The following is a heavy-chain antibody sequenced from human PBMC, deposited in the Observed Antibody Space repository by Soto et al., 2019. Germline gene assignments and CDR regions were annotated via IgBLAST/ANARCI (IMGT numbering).Heavy chain of an antibody. CDR3: ARGRAYCGGDCYSAFDI. CDR2: IIPILGIA. D-gene: IGHD2-21*02. CDR1: GGTFSSYT. J-gene: IGHJ3*02. Sequence: ASVKVSCKASGGTFSSYTISWVRQAPGQGLEWMGRIIPILGIANYAQKFQGRVTITADKSTSTAYMELSSLRSEDTAVYYCARGRAYCGGDCYSAFDIWGQGTMVTVSS. V-gene: IGHV1-69*02.